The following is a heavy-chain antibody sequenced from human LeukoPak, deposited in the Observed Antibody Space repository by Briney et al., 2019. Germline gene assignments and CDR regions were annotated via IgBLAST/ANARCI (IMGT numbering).Heavy chain of an antibody. Sequence: SQTLSLTCTVSGGSISSGGYYWSWIRQHPGKGLEWTGYIYYSGSTYYNPSLKSRVTISVDTSKNQFSLKLSSVTAADTAVYYCAIDLQYCSGGSCYDDAFDIWGQGTMVTVSS. CDR1: GGSISSGGYY. V-gene: IGHV4-31*03. CDR2: IYYSGST. CDR3: AIDLQYCSGGSCYDDAFDI. D-gene: IGHD2-15*01. J-gene: IGHJ3*02.